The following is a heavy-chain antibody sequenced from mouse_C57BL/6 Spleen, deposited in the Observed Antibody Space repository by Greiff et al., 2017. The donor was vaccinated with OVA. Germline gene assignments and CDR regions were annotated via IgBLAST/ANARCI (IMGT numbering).Heavy chain of an antibody. J-gene: IGHJ1*03. CDR3: ARGAYGSSSYWYFDV. CDR1: GYTFTSYW. D-gene: IGHD1-1*01. V-gene: IGHV1-52*01. Sequence: QVQLQQSGAELVRPGSSVKLSCKASGYTFTSYWMHWVKQRPIQGLEWIGNIDPSDSETHYNQKFKDKATLTVDKSSSTAYMQLSSLTSEDSAVYYCARGAYGSSSYWYFDVWGTGTTVTVSS. CDR2: IDPSDSET.